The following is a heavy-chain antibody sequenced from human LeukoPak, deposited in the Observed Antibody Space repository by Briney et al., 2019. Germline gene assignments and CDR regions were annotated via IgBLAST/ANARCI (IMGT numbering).Heavy chain of an antibody. Sequence: GGSLRLSCAPSGSTFSSYAMSWVRQAPGKGLEWVSAISGSGGSTYYADSVKGRFTISRDNSKNTLYLQMNSLRAEDTAVYYCAKGHYDFWSGLAYFDYWGQGTLVTVSS. CDR1: GSTFSSYA. D-gene: IGHD3-3*01. CDR3: AKGHYDFWSGLAYFDY. CDR2: ISGSGGST. V-gene: IGHV3-23*01. J-gene: IGHJ4*02.